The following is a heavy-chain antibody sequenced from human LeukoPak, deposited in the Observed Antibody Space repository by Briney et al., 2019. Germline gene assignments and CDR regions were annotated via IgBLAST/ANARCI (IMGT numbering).Heavy chain of an antibody. CDR1: GGSISNYY. D-gene: IGHD6-13*01. V-gene: IGHV4-59*01. CDR2: IYYTGST. J-gene: IGHJ4*02. CDR3: ARGYSSSWYTSHYFDY. Sequence: NASETLSLTCTVSGGSISNYYWNWIRQAPGKGLEWIGYIYYTGSTNKNPSLKSRVTMSVDTSKNQFSLNLKSVTPEDTAVYYCARGYSSSWYTSHYFDYWGQGTLVTVSS.